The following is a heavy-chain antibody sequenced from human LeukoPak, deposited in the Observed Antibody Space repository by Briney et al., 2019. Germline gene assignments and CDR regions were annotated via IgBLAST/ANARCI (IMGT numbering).Heavy chain of an antibody. V-gene: IGHV4-59*01. J-gene: IGHJ2*01. CDR3: ARRSSRDYWYFDL. D-gene: IGHD6-13*01. CDR2: IYYSGST. Sequence: SETLSLTRTVSGGSISSYYWSWIRQPPGKGLEWIGYIYYSGSTTYNPSLRSRVTISIDTSKNQFSLKLTSVTAADTAVYYCARRSSRDYWYFDLWGRGTLVTVSS. CDR1: GGSISSYY.